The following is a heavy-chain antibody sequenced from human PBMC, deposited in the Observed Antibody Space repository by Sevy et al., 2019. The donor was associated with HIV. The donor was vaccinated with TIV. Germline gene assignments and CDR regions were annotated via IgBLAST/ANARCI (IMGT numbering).Heavy chain of an antibody. CDR1: EFTISTVY. Sequence: GGSLRLSCAASEFTISTVYINWLRQAPGKGLEWVSVIYSDGGTYYADSVKGRFTISRDNSKNTVYLQMSSLRVEDTAVYYCARDWGVGNYRAMDVWGQGTTVTVSS. J-gene: IGHJ6*02. V-gene: IGHV3-53*01. D-gene: IGHD3-16*01. CDR2: IYSDGGT. CDR3: ARDWGVGNYRAMDV.